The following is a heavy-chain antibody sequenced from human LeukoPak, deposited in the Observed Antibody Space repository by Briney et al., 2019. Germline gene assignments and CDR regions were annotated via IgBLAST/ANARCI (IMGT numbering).Heavy chain of an antibody. CDR1: GGSFSGYY. J-gene: IGHJ6*02. D-gene: IGHD2-15*01. Sequence: SETLSLTCAVYGGSFSGYYWSWIRQPPGKGLEWIGEINHSGSTNYNPSLKSRVTISVDTSKNQFSLKLSSVTAADTAVYYCARHGYCSGGSCHYYYYYGMDVWGQGTTVTVSS. CDR2: INHSGST. V-gene: IGHV4-34*01. CDR3: ARHGYCSGGSCHYYYYYGMDV.